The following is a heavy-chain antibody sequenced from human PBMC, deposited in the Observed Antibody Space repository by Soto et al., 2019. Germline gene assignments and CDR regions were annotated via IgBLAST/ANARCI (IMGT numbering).Heavy chain of an antibody. J-gene: IGHJ5*02. V-gene: IGHV3-33*01. CDR3: ARDSRYYDFWSGYYDNWFDP. CDR2: IWYDGSNK. CDR1: GFTFSSYG. Sequence: PGGSLRLSCAASGFTFSSYGMHWVRQAPGKGLEWVAVIWYDGSNKYYADSVKGRFTISRDNSKNTLYLQMNSLRAEDTAVYYCARDSRYYDFWSGYYDNWFDPWGQGTLVTVSS. D-gene: IGHD3-3*01.